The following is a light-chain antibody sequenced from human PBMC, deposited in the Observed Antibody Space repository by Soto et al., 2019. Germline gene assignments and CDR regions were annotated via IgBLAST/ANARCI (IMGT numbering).Light chain of an antibody. J-gene: IGKJ1*01. CDR1: QSISSW. Sequence: DIQMTQSPSTLSASVGDRVTLTCRASQSISSWLAWYQQKPVKAPKLLIYAASSLQSGVPSRFSGSGSGTDFTLSISSLQPEDFATYYCQQSYDIPRTFGQGTKVDIK. CDR2: AAS. CDR3: QQSYDIPRT. V-gene: IGKV1-39*01.